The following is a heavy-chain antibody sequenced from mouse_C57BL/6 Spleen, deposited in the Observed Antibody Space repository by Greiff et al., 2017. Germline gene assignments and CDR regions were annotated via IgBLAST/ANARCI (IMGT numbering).Heavy chain of an antibody. CDR2: IDPEDGDT. CDR1: GFNIKDYY. J-gene: IGHJ2*01. Sequence: VQLQQSGAELVRPGASVKLSCTASGFNIKDYYMHWVKQRPEQGLEWIGRIDPEDGDTAYAPKFQGKATMTADTSSNTAYLQLSSLTSEDTAVYYCSSTMVTLYYFDDWGQGTTLTVSS. D-gene: IGHD2-1*01. CDR3: SSTMVTLYYFDD. V-gene: IGHV14-1*01.